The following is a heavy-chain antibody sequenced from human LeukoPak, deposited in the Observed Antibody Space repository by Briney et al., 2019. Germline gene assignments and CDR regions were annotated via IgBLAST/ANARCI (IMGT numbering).Heavy chain of an antibody. V-gene: IGHV3-30*07. CDR3: ARDPTPYSSDSSPHFDY. Sequence: SRDNSKNTLYLQMNSLRAEDTAVYYCARDPTPYSSDSSPHFDYWGQGTLVTVSS. J-gene: IGHJ4*02. D-gene: IGHD6-19*01.